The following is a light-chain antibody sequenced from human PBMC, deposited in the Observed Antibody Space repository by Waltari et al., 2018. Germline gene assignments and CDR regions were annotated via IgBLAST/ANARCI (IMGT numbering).Light chain of an antibody. V-gene: IGKV1-6*02. Sequence: IQMTQSPSSLSASVGDRVTITCRASQGITNDLAWYQQKPGKTPKLLIYEASSLQGGIPSRFSGSGSGTDFTLTISSLQSEDFAVYYCQHYYNTPPTFGQGTKVEIK. CDR3: QHYYNTPPT. J-gene: IGKJ1*01. CDR2: EAS. CDR1: QGITND.